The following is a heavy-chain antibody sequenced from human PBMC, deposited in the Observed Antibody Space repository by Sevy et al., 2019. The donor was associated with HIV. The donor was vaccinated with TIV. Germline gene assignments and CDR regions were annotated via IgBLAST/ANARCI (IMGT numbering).Heavy chain of an antibody. CDR3: AAGRDYYDSSGYLAFDI. Sequence: GGSLRLSCAASGFTFSDYYMSWIRQAPGKGLEWVSYISSSGSTIYDADSVKGRFTISRDNAKNSLYLQMNSLRAEDTAVYYCAAGRDYYDSSGYLAFDIWGQGTMVTVSS. J-gene: IGHJ3*02. CDR1: GFTFSDYY. CDR2: ISSSGSTI. D-gene: IGHD3-22*01. V-gene: IGHV3-11*01.